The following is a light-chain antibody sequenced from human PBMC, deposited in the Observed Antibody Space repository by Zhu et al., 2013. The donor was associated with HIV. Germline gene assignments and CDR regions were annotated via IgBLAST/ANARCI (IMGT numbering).Light chain of an antibody. Sequence: QSALTQPASVSGSPGQSITISCTGTSSDIGGYNYVSWYQQHPGKAPKVIIYEVSKRPSGVPDRFSGSIDRSSNSASLTISGLKTEDEADYYCQSYHSGSHWVFGGGTRLTVL. J-gene: IGLJ3*02. CDR1: SSDIGGYNY. CDR3: QSYHSGSHWV. CDR2: EVS. V-gene: IGLV2-14*01.